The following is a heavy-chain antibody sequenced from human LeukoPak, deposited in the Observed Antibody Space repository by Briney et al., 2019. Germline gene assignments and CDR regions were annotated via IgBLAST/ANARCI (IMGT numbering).Heavy chain of an antibody. Sequence: SETLSLTCAVYGGSFSGYYWSWIRQPPGKGLEWIGEINHSGSTNYNPSLKSRVTISVDTSKNQFSLKLSSVTAADTAVYYCARVVYSGYDFRGAMDVWGKGTTVTVSS. J-gene: IGHJ6*03. V-gene: IGHV4-34*01. CDR1: GGSFSGYY. CDR3: ARVVYSGYDFRGAMDV. D-gene: IGHD5-12*01. CDR2: INHSGST.